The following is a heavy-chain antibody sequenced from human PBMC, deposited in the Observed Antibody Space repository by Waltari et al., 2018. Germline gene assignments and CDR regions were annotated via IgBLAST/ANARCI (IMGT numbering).Heavy chain of an antibody. CDR1: GYTFTSYA. D-gene: IGHD2-8*01. CDR2: INAGNGNT. J-gene: IGHJ3*02. CDR3: AREGGVYPNAFDI. Sequence: QVQLVQSGAEVKKPGASVKVSCKASGYTFTSYAMHWVRQAPGQRLEWMGWINAGNGNTKDSQKFQGRVTITRDTSASTAYMELSSLRSEDTAVYYCAREGGVYPNAFDIWGQGTMVTVSS. V-gene: IGHV1-3*01.